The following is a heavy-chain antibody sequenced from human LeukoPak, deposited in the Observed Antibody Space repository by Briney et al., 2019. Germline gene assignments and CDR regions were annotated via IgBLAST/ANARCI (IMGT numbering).Heavy chain of an antibody. J-gene: IGHJ4*02. Sequence: AGGSLRLSCAASGFTFSSYWMHWVRQAPGKGLVWVSRMNSDGSSKSYADSVKGRFTISRDNAKNTPYLQMNSLRAEDTAVYYCARGGGYSYNSVDYWGQGTLVTVSS. CDR2: MNSDGSSK. CDR3: ARGGGYSYNSVDY. CDR1: GFTFSSYW. V-gene: IGHV3-74*01. D-gene: IGHD5-18*01.